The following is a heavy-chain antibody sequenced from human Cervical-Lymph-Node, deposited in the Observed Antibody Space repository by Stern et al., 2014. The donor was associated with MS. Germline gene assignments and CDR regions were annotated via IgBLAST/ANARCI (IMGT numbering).Heavy chain of an antibody. D-gene: IGHD4-17*01. CDR2: FDPDDAET. CDR1: GYSLTDLS. Sequence: VQLLQPEAEVKKHGASVKVSCKVSGYSLTDLSMHWVRQPPGKGLEWMGGFDPDDAETIYAQQFQGRLTMTEDTSADTAYMELSSLRSEDTAVYYCVRYGDYVDAFDMWGQGTMVTVSS. V-gene: IGHV1-24*01. CDR3: VRYGDYVDAFDM. J-gene: IGHJ3*02.